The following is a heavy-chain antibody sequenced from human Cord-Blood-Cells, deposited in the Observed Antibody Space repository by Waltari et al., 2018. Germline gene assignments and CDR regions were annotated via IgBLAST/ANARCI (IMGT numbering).Heavy chain of an antibody. CDR3: AKWGYYDFWSGYYYFDY. CDR1: GFTFSSYA. J-gene: IGHJ4*02. Sequence: EVQLLESGGGLVQPGGSLRLSCAASGFTFSSYAMSWVRQAPGKGLEWVSAISGSGGSTYYADSVKGRFTISRDNSKNTLYLQMNSLRAEDTAVYYCAKWGYYDFWSGYYYFDYWGQGTLVTVSS. V-gene: IGHV3-23*01. CDR2: ISGSGGST. D-gene: IGHD3-3*01.